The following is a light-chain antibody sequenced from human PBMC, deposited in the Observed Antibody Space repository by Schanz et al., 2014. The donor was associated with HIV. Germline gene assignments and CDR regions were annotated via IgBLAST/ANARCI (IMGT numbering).Light chain of an antibody. CDR2: ANN. J-gene: IGLJ2*01. V-gene: IGLV1-44*01. CDR3: QSYDSSLSGNVV. Sequence: QSVLTQPPSASGTPGQRVTISCSGSSSNIGSNAVNWYQQFPGKAPKLLIYANNQRPSGVPDRFSGSKSGSSASLAISGLQAEDEADYYCQSYDSSLSGNVVFGGGTKLTVL. CDR1: SSNIGSNA.